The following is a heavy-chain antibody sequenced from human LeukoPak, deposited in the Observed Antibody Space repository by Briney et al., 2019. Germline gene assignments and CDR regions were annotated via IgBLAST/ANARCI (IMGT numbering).Heavy chain of an antibody. CDR3: AKTGSSSWYQNWFDP. D-gene: IGHD6-13*01. V-gene: IGHV3-23*01. CDR2: ISGSGGST. J-gene: IGHJ5*02. CDR1: GFTFSSYA. Sequence: GGSLRLSCAASGFTFSSYAMSWVRQAPGKGLEWVSAISGSGGSTYYADSVKGRFTISRDNSKNTLYLQMNSLRAEDTAVYYCAKTGSSSWYQNWFDPWGQGTLVTVSS.